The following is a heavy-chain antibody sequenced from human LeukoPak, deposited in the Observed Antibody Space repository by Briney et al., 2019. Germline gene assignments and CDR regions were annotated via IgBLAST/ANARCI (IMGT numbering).Heavy chain of an antibody. CDR1: GFTVSSNY. CDR2: IYSGGST. V-gene: IGHV3-53*04. CDR3: ARFGGGSSWQTGHYYYGMDV. Sequence: PGGSLRLSCAASGFTVSSNYMSWVRQAPGKGLEWVSVIYSGGSTYYADSVKGRFTISRHNSKNTLYLQMNSLRAEDTAVYYCARFGGGSSWQTGHYYYGMDVWGQGTTVTVSS. D-gene: IGHD6-13*01. J-gene: IGHJ6*02.